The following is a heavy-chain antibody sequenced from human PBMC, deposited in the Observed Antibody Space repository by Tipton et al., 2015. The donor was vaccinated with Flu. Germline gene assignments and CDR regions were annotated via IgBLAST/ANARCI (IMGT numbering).Heavy chain of an antibody. V-gene: IGHV4-59*08. CDR3: ETSDSGSYYYNY. D-gene: IGHD1-26*01. CDR2: IYYSGST. J-gene: IGHJ4*02. CDR1: GGSISSYY. Sequence: TLSLTCTVSGGSISSYYWSWIRQPPGKGLEWIGYIYYSGSTNYNPSLKSRVTISVDTSKNQLSLKLSSVTAADTAVYYCETSDSGSYYYNYWGQGTLVTVSS.